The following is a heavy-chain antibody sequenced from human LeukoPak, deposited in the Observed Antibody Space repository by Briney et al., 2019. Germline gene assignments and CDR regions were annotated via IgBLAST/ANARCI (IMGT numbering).Heavy chain of an antibody. CDR2: INAGNGNT. J-gene: IGHJ4*02. CDR1: GYTFTSYA. V-gene: IGHV1-3*01. D-gene: IGHD3-22*01. Sequence: ASVKVSCKASGYTFTSYAMHWVRQAPGQRLEWMGWINAGNGNTKYSQEFQGRVTITRDTSASTAYMELRSLRSDDTAVYYCARDQDGGSSGYYSFDYWGQGTLVTVSS. CDR3: ARDQDGGSSGYYSFDY.